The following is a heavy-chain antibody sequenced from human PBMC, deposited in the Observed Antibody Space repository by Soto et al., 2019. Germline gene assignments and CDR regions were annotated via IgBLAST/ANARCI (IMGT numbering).Heavy chain of an antibody. CDR2: IKSKTDGGTT. V-gene: IGHV3-15*01. Sequence: EVQLVESGGGLVKPGGSLRLSCAASGFTFSNAWMSWVRQAPGKGLEWVGRIKSKTDGGTTDYAAPVKGRFTISRDDSKNTLFLQMNSLKTEDTAGYYCAVGYGDYSLDYWGQGTLVTVSS. D-gene: IGHD4-17*01. CDR1: GFTFSNAW. J-gene: IGHJ4*02. CDR3: AVGYGDYSLDY.